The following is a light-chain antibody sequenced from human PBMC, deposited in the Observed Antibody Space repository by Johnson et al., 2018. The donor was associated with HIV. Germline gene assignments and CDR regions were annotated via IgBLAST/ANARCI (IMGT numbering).Light chain of an antibody. V-gene: IGLV1-51*01. CDR2: DNN. CDR3: GTWDSSLSAYV. Sequence: QSVLTQPPSVSAAPGQKVTISCSGSGSNIGNNYVSWYQQLPGTAPKLLIYDNNKRPSRIPDRFSGSRSGTSATLGITGLQTGDEADYYCGTWDSSLSAYVFGTGTKVTV. CDR1: GSNIGNNY. J-gene: IGLJ1*01.